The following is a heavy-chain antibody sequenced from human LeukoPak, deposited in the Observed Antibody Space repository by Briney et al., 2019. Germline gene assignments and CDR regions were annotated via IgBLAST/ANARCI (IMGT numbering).Heavy chain of an antibody. Sequence: GGSLRLSCAASGFTFSSYEMNRVRQAPGKGLEWISYISSRSSTIYYADSVEGRFTISRDNAKNSLYLQMNSLRAEDTAVYYCARFGESNGYYVDYSGQGTLVTVSS. V-gene: IGHV3-48*03. J-gene: IGHJ4*02. CDR3: ARFGESNGYYVDY. D-gene: IGHD3-22*01. CDR1: GFTFSSYE. CDR2: ISSRSSTI.